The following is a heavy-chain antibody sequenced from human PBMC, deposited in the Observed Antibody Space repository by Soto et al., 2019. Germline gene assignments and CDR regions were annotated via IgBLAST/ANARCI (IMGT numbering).Heavy chain of an antibody. Sequence: QVQRLESGGGVVPPGRSLRLSCAASGFTFSRYGMHWVRQAPGKWLEWRAVISYDGSNKYYAEYVKGRFTISRANSNNTLYLTMNSLRAEDTAVYDCAKDAAVVENADDYWGQGTMVTVST. D-gene: IGHD2-15*01. CDR2: ISYDGSNK. J-gene: IGHJ4*02. CDR1: GFTFSRYG. CDR3: AKDAAVVENADDY. V-gene: IGHV3-30*18.